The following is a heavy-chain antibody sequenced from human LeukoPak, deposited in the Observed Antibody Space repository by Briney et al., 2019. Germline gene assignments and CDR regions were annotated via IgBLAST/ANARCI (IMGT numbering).Heavy chain of an antibody. D-gene: IGHD6-13*01. CDR3: ARRIAAAGTVNY. CDR1: GGSFSGYY. J-gene: IGHJ4*02. Sequence: PSETLSLTCAVYGGSFSGYYWSWIRQPPGKGLEWIGEINHSGSTNYNPSLKSRVTISVDTSKNQFPLKLSSVTAADTAVYYCARRIAAAGTVNYWGQGTLVTVSS. CDR2: INHSGST. V-gene: IGHV4-34*01.